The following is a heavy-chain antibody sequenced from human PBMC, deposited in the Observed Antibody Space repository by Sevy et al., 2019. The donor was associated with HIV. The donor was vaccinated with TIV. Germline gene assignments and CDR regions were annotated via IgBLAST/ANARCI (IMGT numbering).Heavy chain of an antibody. J-gene: IGHJ6*02. D-gene: IGHD2-2*02. CDR2: INPKSGGT. V-gene: IGHV1-2*02. Sequence: ASVKVSCKASGYTFTDYYIHWVRQAPGQGLEWTGWINPKSGGTNDAQKFHGRVTMTRDTSISTAYMELSRLRSDDTAVYYCARVVEPAGIDPYYYGVDVWGPGATVTVSS. CDR3: ARVVEPAGIDPYYYGVDV. CDR1: GYTFTDYY.